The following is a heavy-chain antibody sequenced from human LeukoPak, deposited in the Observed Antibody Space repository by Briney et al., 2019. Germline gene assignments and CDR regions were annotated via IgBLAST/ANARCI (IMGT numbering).Heavy chain of an antibody. CDR3: ATLRPRQQLVVDH. V-gene: IGHV3-48*03. D-gene: IGHD6-13*01. CDR2: ISGSGSTK. CDR1: GFTFSSYE. Sequence: GGSLRLSCAASGFTFSSYEMHWFRQAPGKGPEWVSYISGSGSTKYYADSVKGRFTISRDNALNSLHLQMSSLRDEDTAVYYCATLRPRQQLVVDHWGQGTLVTVSS. J-gene: IGHJ4*02.